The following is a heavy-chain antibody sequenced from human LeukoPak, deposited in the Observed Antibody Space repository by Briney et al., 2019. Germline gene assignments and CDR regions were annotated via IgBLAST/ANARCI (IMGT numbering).Heavy chain of an antibody. CDR1: GFTFSSYA. V-gene: IGHV3-30-3*01. CDR2: ISYDGSNK. D-gene: IGHD7-27*01. Sequence: GGSLRLSCAASGFTFSSYAMHWVRQAPGKGLEWVAVISYDGSNKYYADSVKGRFTISRDNSKNTLYLQMNSLRAEDTAVYYCARVSGDRYWGQGTLVTVSS. CDR3: ARVSGDRY. J-gene: IGHJ4*02.